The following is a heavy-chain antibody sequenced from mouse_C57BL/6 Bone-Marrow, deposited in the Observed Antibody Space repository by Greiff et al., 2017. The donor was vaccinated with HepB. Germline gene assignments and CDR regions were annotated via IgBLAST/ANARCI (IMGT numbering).Heavy chain of an antibody. CDR1: GYTFTSYW. Sequence: QVQLQQPGAELVKPGASVKMSCKASGYTFTSYWITWVKQRPGQGLEWIGDIYPGSGSTNYNKKFKSKATLTVDTSSTTAYMQLSSLTSEDSAVYYCARPLRFRTGGFAYWGQGTLVTVSA. CDR3: ARPLRFRTGGFAY. D-gene: IGHD1-1*01. CDR2: IYPGSGST. J-gene: IGHJ3*01. V-gene: IGHV1-55*01.